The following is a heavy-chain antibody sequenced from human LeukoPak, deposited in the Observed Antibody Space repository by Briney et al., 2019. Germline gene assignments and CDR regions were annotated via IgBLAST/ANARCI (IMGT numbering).Heavy chain of an antibody. V-gene: IGHV3-74*01. CDR2: INADGIST. CDR3: ARAPSSRSTSVRGFDY. D-gene: IGHD2-2*01. J-gene: IGHJ4*02. CDR1: GFAFSTYW. Sequence: PGGSLRLSCAASGFAFSTYWMHWVRQAPGKGLVWVSRINADGISTNYADSVKGRFTISRDNAKNTLYLQMNSLRAEDTAVYYCARAPSSRSTSVRGFDYWGQETLVTVSS.